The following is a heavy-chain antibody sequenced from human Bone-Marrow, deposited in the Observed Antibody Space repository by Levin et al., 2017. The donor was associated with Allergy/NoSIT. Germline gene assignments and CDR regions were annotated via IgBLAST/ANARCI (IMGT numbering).Heavy chain of an antibody. V-gene: IGHV3-30*03. CDR2: ISYDGSSH. D-gene: IGHD7-27*01. CDR3: ARGQELWNPFDH. Sequence: GGSLRLSCEVSGFSLYNYGMHWVRQAPGKGLEWVAVISYDGSSHHYADSVKGRFAISRDNSKYMVYLQMDSLRVEDTAIYYCARGQELWNPFDHWGQGAQVTVSS. CDR1: GFSLYNYG. J-gene: IGHJ4*02.